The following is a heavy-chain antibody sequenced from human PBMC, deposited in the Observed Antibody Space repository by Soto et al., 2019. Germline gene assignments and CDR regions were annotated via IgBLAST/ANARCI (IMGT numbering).Heavy chain of an antibody. CDR1: GFTFSSYS. D-gene: IGHD5-12*01. CDR3: ARGLRVATKGGALVY. V-gene: IGHV3-21*01. CDR2: ISSSSSYI. J-gene: IGHJ4*02. Sequence: EVQLVESGGGLVKPGGSLRLSCAASGFTFSSYSMNWVRQAPGKGLEWVSSISSSSSYIYYADSVKGRFTISRDNAKNSLYLQMNSLRAEDTAVYYCARGLRVATKGGALVYWGQGTLVTVSS.